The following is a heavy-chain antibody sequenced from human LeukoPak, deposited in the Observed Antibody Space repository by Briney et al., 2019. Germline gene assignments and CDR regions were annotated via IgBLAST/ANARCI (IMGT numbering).Heavy chain of an antibody. V-gene: IGHV7-4-1*02. CDR1: GYTFTSYA. D-gene: IGHD5-18*01. J-gene: IGHJ6*03. Sequence: GASVKVSCKASGYTFTSYAMNWVRQAPGQGLEWMGWINTNTGNPTYAEGFTGRFVFSLDTSVSTAYLQISSLKAEDTAVYYCARVVSGGRKKWGGYSYGYTPYYYYYMDVWGKGTTVTVSS. CDR3: ARVVSGGRKKWGGYSYGYTPYYYYYMDV. CDR2: INTNTGNP.